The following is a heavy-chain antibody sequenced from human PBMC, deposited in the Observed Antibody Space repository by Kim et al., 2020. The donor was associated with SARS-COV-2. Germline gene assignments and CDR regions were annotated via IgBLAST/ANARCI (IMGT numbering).Heavy chain of an antibody. Sequence: ASVKVSCKASGYTFDTFSLYWVRQAPGQRFEWMGWINGGNGNTRYSQNFHGRLTITRDTSATTAYMELSSLTSKDTAVYFCAREGSGSYNWLDPWGQGTLVTVSS. CDR2: INGGNGNT. V-gene: IGHV1-3*01. J-gene: IGHJ5*02. CDR1: GYTFDTFS. D-gene: IGHD3-10*01. CDR3: AREGSGSYNWLDP.